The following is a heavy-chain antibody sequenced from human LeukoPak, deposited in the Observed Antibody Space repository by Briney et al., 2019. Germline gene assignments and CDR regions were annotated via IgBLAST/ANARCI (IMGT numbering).Heavy chain of an antibody. CDR1: GGSISSGSYY. CDR2: IYTSGST. Sequence: TSQTLSLTCTVSGGSISSGSYYWSWIRQPAGKGLEWIGRIYTSGSTNYNPSLKSRVTISVDTSKNQFSLKLSSVTAADTAVYYCARQIVGAPHWFDPWGQGTLVTVSS. J-gene: IGHJ5*02. V-gene: IGHV4-61*02. D-gene: IGHD1-26*01. CDR3: ARQIVGAPHWFDP.